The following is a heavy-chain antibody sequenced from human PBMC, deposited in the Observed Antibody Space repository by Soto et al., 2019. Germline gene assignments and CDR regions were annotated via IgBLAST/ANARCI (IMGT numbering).Heavy chain of an antibody. CDR2: INAGNGNT. D-gene: IGHD3-3*01. Sequence: ASVKVSCKASGYTFTIYAMHWVRQAPGQRLEWMGWINAGNGNTIYAQKLQGRVTMTTDTSTSTAYMELSRLRSDDTAVYYCARDLPELIDFWSGYPYRPSGMDVWGQGTTVTVSS. V-gene: IGHV1-3*01. CDR1: GYTFTIYA. J-gene: IGHJ6*02. CDR3: ARDLPELIDFWSGYPYRPSGMDV.